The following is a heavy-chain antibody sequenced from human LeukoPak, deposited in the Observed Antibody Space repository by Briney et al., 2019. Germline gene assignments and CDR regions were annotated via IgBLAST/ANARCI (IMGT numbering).Heavy chain of an antibody. J-gene: IGHJ4*02. D-gene: IGHD6-6*01. V-gene: IGHV4-31*03. CDR1: GGSISSGGYY. CDR2: IYYSGST. CDR3: ARTYSSSYFDY. Sequence: PSETLSLTCTVSGGSISSGGYYWSWIRQHPGKGLEWIGYIYYSGSTYYNPSLKSRVTISVDTSKNQFSLKLSSVTAADTAVYYCARTYSSSYFDYWGQGTLVTVSS.